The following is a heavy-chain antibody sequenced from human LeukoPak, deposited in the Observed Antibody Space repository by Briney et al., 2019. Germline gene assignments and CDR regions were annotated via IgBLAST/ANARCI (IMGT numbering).Heavy chain of an antibody. CDR3: AREGRGRSEGY. CDR1: GFTFSSYS. D-gene: IGHD2-15*01. Sequence: GGSLRLSCAASGFTFSSYSMNWVRQAPGKGLEWVSYISSSSSTIYYADSVKGRFTISRDNAKNSLYLQMNSLRAEDTAVYYCAREGRGRSEGYWGQGTLVTVSS. CDR2: ISSSSSTI. J-gene: IGHJ4*02. V-gene: IGHV3-48*04.